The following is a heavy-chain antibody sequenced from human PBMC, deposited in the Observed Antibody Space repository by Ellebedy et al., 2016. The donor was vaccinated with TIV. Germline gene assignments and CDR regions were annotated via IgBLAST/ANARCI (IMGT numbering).Heavy chain of an antibody. D-gene: IGHD3-22*01. Sequence: ASVKVSCXASGYTFTSYAMHWVRQAPGQRLEWMGWINAGNGNTKYSQKFQGRATITRDTSASTAYMELSSLRSEDTAVYYCARGSSGYTFDYWGQGTLVTVSS. V-gene: IGHV1-3*01. CDR1: GYTFTSYA. CDR3: ARGSSGYTFDY. J-gene: IGHJ4*02. CDR2: INAGNGNT.